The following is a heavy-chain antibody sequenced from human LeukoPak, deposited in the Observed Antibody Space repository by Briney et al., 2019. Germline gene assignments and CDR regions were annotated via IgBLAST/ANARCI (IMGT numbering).Heavy chain of an antibody. CDR2: IYYSGST. CDR1: GGSISSYY. Sequence: SETLSLTCTVSGGSISSYYWSWLRQPPGKGLEWIGYIYYSGSTNYNPSLKSRVTISVDTSKNQFSLKLSSVTAADTAVYYCARHPRAAAGMVDYYYYGMDVWGQATTVTVSS. CDR3: ARHPRAAAGMVDYYYYGMDV. D-gene: IGHD6-13*01. V-gene: IGHV4-59*08. J-gene: IGHJ6*02.